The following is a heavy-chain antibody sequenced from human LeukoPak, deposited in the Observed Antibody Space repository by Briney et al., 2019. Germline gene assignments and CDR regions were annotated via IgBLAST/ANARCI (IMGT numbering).Heavy chain of an antibody. J-gene: IGHJ4*02. CDR1: GGSFSGYY. D-gene: IGHD1-26*01. Sequence: SETLSLTCAVYGGSFSGYYWSWIRQPPGKGLEWIGEINHSGSTNYNPSLKSRVTISVDTSKNQFSLKLSSVTAADTAVYYCARAPNSESYHDYWGQGTLVTVSS. CDR3: ARAPNSESYHDY. V-gene: IGHV4-34*01. CDR2: INHSGST.